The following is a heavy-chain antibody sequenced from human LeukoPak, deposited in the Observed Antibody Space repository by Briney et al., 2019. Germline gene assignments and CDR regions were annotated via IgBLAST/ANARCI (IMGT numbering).Heavy chain of an antibody. J-gene: IGHJ4*02. CDR3: ARGSSGYTLANY. CDR2: ISSSGSTI. D-gene: IGHD3-22*01. V-gene: IGHV3-48*03. CDR1: GFTFNSYE. Sequence: GSLRLSCAASGFTFNSYEMNWVRQAPGKGLEWVSYISSSGSTIYYADSVKGRFTISRDNPKNSLFLQMNSLRAEDTAVYYCARGSSGYTLANYWGQGTLVTVSS.